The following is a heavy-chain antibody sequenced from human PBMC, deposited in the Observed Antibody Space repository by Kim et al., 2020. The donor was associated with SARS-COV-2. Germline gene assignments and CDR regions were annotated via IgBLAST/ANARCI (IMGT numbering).Heavy chain of an antibody. V-gene: IGHV3-23*01. CDR3: AKESLPDYDILTGYYNPYYFDY. CDR1: GFTFSSYA. CDR2: ISGSGGST. J-gene: IGHJ4*02. Sequence: GGSLRLSCAASGFTFSSYAMSWVRQAPGKGLEWVSAISGSGGSTYYADSVKGRFTTSRDNSKNTLYLQMNSLRAEDTAVYYCAKESLPDYDILTGYYNPYYFDYWGQGTLVTVSS. D-gene: IGHD3-9*01.